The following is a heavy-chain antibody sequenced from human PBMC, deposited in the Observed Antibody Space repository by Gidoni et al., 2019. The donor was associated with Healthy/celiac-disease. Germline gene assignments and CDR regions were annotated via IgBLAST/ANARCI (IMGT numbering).Heavy chain of an antibody. CDR1: GFTFSNAW. CDR2: IKSKTDGGTT. D-gene: IGHD2-2*02. CDR3: TPGDLVPAAIGGRSGYFDY. V-gene: IGHV3-15*07. J-gene: IGHJ4*02. Sequence: EVQLVESGGGLVKPGGSLRLSCAASGFTFSNAWMNWVRQAPGKGLEWVGRIKSKTDGGTTDYAAPVKGRFTISRDDSKNTLYLQMNSLKTEDTAVYYCTPGDLVPAAIGGRSGYFDYWGQGTLVTVSS.